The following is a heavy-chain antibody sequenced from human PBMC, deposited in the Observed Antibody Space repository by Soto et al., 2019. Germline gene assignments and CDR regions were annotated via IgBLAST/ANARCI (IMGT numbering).Heavy chain of an antibody. CDR2: ISSSSSTI. CDR3: ARDLKGEHYDFWSGYYYYYYGMDV. Sequence: PGGSLRLSXAASGFTFSSYSMNWVRQAPGKGLEWVSYISSSSSTIYYADSVKGRFTISRDNAKNSLYLQMNSLRDEDTAVYYCARDLKGEHYDFWSGYYYYYYGMDVWGQGTTVTVSS. J-gene: IGHJ6*02. CDR1: GFTFSSYS. V-gene: IGHV3-48*02. D-gene: IGHD3-3*01.